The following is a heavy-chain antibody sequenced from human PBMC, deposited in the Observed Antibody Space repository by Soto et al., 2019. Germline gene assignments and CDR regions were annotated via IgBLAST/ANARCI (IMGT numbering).Heavy chain of an antibody. Sequence: EVQLVESGGDLVQPGGSLRLSCAASGFIFGKYWMSWVRQAPGKGLEWVANIKPDGGERYYLDSVKGRFTISRDNSKKSLHLQMNSLRVEDTAVYYCARDDYGDNAQRGGMDVWGQGTTVTVSS. V-gene: IGHV3-7*04. CDR3: ARDDYGDNAQRGGMDV. CDR2: IKPDGGER. J-gene: IGHJ6*02. D-gene: IGHD4-17*01. CDR1: GFIFGKYW.